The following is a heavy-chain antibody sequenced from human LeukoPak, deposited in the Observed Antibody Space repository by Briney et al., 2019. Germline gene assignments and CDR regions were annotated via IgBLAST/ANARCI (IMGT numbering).Heavy chain of an antibody. CDR2: IHYSGTT. CDR3: ARVSWFPGTSYYYMDV. Sequence: SETLSLTCNVSGASISSYYWSWIRQPAGKGLEWIGYIHYSGTTNYNPSLKSRVTISVDTSKNQFSLKLSSVTAADTAVYYCARVSWFPGTSYYYMDVWGKGTTVTVSS. D-gene: IGHD1-1*01. CDR1: GASISSYY. V-gene: IGHV4-59*01. J-gene: IGHJ6*03.